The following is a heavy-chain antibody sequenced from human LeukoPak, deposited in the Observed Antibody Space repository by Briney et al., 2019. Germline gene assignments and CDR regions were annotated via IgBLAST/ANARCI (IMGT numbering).Heavy chain of an antibody. Sequence: QPGGSLRLSCAASGFTFSSYGMHWVRQAPGKGLEWVAVISYDGSNKYYTDSVKGRFTISRDNSKNTLYLQMNSLRAEDTAVYYCAKDGPDIVVVPAAMPDYFDYWGQGTLVTVSS. CDR3: AKDGPDIVVVPAAMPDYFDY. CDR1: GFTFSSYG. V-gene: IGHV3-30*18. J-gene: IGHJ4*02. D-gene: IGHD2-2*01. CDR2: ISYDGSNK.